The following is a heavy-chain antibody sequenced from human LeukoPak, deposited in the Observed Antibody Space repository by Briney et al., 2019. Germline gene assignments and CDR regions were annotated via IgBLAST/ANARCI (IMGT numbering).Heavy chain of an antibody. CDR2: IRGDGSIT. CDR3: AREGIAAELDF. Sequence: GESLTLSCAASGFTFSVYWMHWVRQAPGKGLVWVSRIRGDGSITNYADSVKGRFTISRDDAKNTLYLQMSSLRAEDTAIYYCAREGIAAELDFWGQGTLVTVSS. V-gene: IGHV3-74*01. D-gene: IGHD6-13*01. CDR1: GFTFSVYW. J-gene: IGHJ4*02.